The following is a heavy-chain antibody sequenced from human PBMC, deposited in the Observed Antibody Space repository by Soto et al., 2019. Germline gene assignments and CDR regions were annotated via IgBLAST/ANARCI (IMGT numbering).Heavy chain of an antibody. V-gene: IGHV3-48*02. D-gene: IGHD3-10*01. CDR2: ISSSSSTI. Sequence: HPXGALRLSCTAAGFTFSSYNMNWVRQAPGKGLEWVSYISSSSSTIYYADSVKGRFTISRDNAKNSLYLQMNSLRDEDTAVYYCARDLVRWPVGTDYGMDVWGQGTTVTVSS. CDR3: ARDLVRWPVGTDYGMDV. CDR1: GFTFSSYN. J-gene: IGHJ6*02.